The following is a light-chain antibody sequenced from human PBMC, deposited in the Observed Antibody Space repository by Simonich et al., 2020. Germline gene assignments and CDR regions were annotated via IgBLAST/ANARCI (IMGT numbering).Light chain of an antibody. CDR1: NIGSKS. J-gene: IGLJ2*01. V-gene: IGLV3-21*02. CDR3: QSADSSGTIV. CDR2: DDS. Sequence: SYVLTQPPSVSVAPGQTARITCGGNNIGSKSVHWYQQKPGQAPFLDVYDDSDRPAGIPERFSGSNSGNTATLTISRVEAGDEADYYCQSADSSGTIVFGGGTKLTVL.